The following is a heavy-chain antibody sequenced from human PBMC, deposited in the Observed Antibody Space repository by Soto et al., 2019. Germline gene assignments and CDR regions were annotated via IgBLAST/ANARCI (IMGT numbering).Heavy chain of an antibody. CDR2: MIPIFGTA. Sequence: SVKVSWKASGGTFSSYAISWVRQAPGQGLEWMGGMIPIFGTANYAQKFQGRVTITADESTSTAYMELSSLRSEDTAVYYCAVVVVAATPGWFDPWGQGTLVTVSS. CDR1: GGTFSSYA. D-gene: IGHD2-15*01. V-gene: IGHV1-69*13. J-gene: IGHJ5*02. CDR3: AVVVVAATPGWFDP.